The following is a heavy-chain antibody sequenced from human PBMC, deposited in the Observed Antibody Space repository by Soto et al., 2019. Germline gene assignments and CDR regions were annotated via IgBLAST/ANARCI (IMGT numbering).Heavy chain of an antibody. J-gene: IGHJ4*02. V-gene: IGHV4-39*01. Sequence: SETLSLTCSVSGASFSSTPYFWGWIRQPPGKGLEWIASSYYGGMTYYTPPLKSRVTISIDTSRSQFSLRLSSVTVADTVFYYDTAAPEIYTPAGYYVNYFGTWGQGTLVTVSS. D-gene: IGHD3-22*01. CDR2: SYYGGMT. CDR3: TAAPEIYTPAGYYVNYFGT. CDR1: GASFSSTPYF.